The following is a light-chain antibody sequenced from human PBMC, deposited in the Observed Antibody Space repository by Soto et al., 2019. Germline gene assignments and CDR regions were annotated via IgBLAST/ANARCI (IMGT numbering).Light chain of an antibody. CDR1: QGISNY. Sequence: DIQMTQSPSSLSASVGDRVTITCRASQGISNYLAWYQQKPGKVPKLLIYAASTVQSGVPSRFSGSGSVTHVTLTISRLQPEDVATYYCQKYNSAPWTFGQGTKGEIK. CDR2: AAS. V-gene: IGKV1-27*01. CDR3: QKYNSAPWT. J-gene: IGKJ1*01.